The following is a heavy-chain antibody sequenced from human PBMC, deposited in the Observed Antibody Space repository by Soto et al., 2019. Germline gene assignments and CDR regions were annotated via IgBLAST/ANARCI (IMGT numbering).Heavy chain of an antibody. J-gene: IGHJ6*03. Sequence: GGSLRLSCAASGFTFSSYAMSWVRQAPGKGLEWVSAISGSGGSTYYADSVKGRFTISRDNSKNTLYLQMNSLRAEDTAVYYCAKEERYTVTTILYYYYYMDVWGKGTTVTVSS. D-gene: IGHD4-4*01. CDR1: GFTFSSYA. V-gene: IGHV3-23*01. CDR2: ISGSGGST. CDR3: AKEERYTVTTILYYYYYMDV.